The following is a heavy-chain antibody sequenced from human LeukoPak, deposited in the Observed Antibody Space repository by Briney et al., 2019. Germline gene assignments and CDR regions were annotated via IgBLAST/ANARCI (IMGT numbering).Heavy chain of an antibody. J-gene: IGHJ5*02. CDR2: IYYNGST. CDR3: AREDGGNWGSWFDP. CDR1: GDSIRNDGYY. D-gene: IGHD7-27*01. V-gene: IGHV4-31*03. Sequence: SETLSLTCIVSGDSIRNDGYYWTWIRQHPGKGLEWIGYIYYNGSTHYNPSLKSRITISVDTSKNSFSLRLSSATAADTAVYYCAREDGGNWGSWFDPWGNGTLVVVSS.